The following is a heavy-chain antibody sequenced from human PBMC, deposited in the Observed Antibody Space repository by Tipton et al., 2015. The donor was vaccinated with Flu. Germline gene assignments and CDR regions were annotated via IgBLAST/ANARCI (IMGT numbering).Heavy chain of an antibody. CDR2: SYYSGST. D-gene: IGHD3-10*01. J-gene: IGHJ4*02. CDR3: ARDRGWPAALDY. CDR1: GDSVSYYY. Sequence: TLSLTCTVSGDSVSYYYWNWIRQPPGKGLEWIGFSYYSGSTAYNPSLKSRVTISVDTSRNQFSLNLKSVTAADTAVYYCARDRGWPAALDYWSQGILVTVSP. V-gene: IGHV4-59*02.